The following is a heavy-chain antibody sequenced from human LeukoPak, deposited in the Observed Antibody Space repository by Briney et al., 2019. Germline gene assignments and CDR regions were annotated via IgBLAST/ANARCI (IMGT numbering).Heavy chain of an antibody. CDR3: ARQPNSDY. D-gene: IGHD2/OR15-2a*01. CDR1: GYSISSGYY. V-gene: IGHV4-38-2*01. CDR2: IYHSGST. Sequence: SETLSLTCAVSGYSISSGYYWGWIRQPPGKGLEWIGSIYHSGSTYYNPSLKSRVTISVDTSKNQFSLKLSSVTAADTAVYYCARQPNSDYWGQGTLVTVSS. J-gene: IGHJ4*02.